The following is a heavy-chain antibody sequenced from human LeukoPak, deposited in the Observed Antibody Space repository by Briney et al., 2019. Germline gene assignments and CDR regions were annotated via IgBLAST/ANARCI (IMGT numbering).Heavy chain of an antibody. CDR1: GGSISSGDYY. Sequence: PSETLSLTCTVSGGSISSGDYYWSWICQTPGKGLEWIGYIYYSGSTYYNPSLKSRVTISVDTSKNQFSLKLSSVTAADTAVYYCARCAVVVVAATGPYDAFDIWGQGTMVTVSS. V-gene: IGHV4-30-4*01. CDR2: IYYSGST. D-gene: IGHD2-15*01. J-gene: IGHJ3*02. CDR3: ARCAVVVVAATGPYDAFDI.